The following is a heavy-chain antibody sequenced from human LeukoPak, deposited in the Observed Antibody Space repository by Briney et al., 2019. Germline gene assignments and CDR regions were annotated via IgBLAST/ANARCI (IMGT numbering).Heavy chain of an antibody. CDR3: AKGSYYDSSGSFYFDY. J-gene: IGHJ4*02. V-gene: IGHV3-23*01. CDR2: ITGSGDRT. Sequence: GGSLRLSCGVSGVTFSSHGMNWVRQAPGKGLEWVSAITGSGDRTYYTDSVRGRFTVSRDNSKNTLYLQTNGLRAEDTAAYYCAKGSYYDSSGSFYFDYWGQGTLVTVSS. CDR1: GVTFSSHG. D-gene: IGHD3-22*01.